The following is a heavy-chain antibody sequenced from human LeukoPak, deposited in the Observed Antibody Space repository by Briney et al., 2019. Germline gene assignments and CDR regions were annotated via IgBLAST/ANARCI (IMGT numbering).Heavy chain of an antibody. CDR1: GLTFNNYA. CDR3: APRYCSSNTCGLGFDY. D-gene: IGHD2-2*01. J-gene: IGHJ4*02. V-gene: IGHV3-23*01. CDR2: IGGSGGNT. Sequence: PGGSLRLSCAASGLTFNNYAMSWVRQAPGKGLEWISEIGGSGGNTYYADSVKGRFTVSRDNPKNTVYLQMNSLRVEDTAKYHCAPRYCSSNTCGLGFDYWGQGALVTVSS.